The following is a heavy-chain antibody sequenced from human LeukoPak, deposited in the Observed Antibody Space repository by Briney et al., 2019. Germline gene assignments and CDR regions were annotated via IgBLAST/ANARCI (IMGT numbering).Heavy chain of an antibody. CDR3: ARKAEKVGATGPADY. V-gene: IGHV1-46*01. J-gene: IGHJ4*02. Sequence: GASVKVSCKASGYTFTSYYMHWVRQAPGQGLEWMGIINPSGGSTSYAQKFQGRVTMTRDTSTSTVYMELSSLRSEDTAVYYCARKAEKVGATGPADYWGQGTLVTVSS. CDR2: INPSGGST. D-gene: IGHD1-26*01. CDR1: GYTFTSYY.